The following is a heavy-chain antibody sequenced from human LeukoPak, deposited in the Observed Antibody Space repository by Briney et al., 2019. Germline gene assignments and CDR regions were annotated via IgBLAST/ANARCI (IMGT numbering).Heavy chain of an antibody. CDR3: AREGYDLNQNHDLDV. J-gene: IGHJ6*02. CDR1: GYSFTAYF. Sequence: GASVKVSCKTSGYSFTAYFIHWVRQPPGQGLEWMGWINPNSGGTKYTQKFQDRVTMTRDTSITTAHMELSSLRSDDTAVYYCAREGYDLNQNHDLDVWGQGTTVTVSS. V-gene: IGHV1-2*02. CDR2: INPNSGGT. D-gene: IGHD3-3*01.